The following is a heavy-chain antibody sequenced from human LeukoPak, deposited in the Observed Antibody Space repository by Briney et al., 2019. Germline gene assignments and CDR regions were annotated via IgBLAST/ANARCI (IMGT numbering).Heavy chain of an antibody. J-gene: IGHJ4*02. V-gene: IGHV3-30-3*01. CDR3: ARDHYCSSTSCYFDY. D-gene: IGHD2-2*01. Sequence: GGSLRLPCAASGFTFSNYAMQWVRQAPGKGLEWVAVISYDGSNKYYGDSVKGRVTISRDNSKNTLYLQMNNLRAEDTAVYYCARDHYCSSTSCYFDYWGQGTLVTVSS. CDR2: ISYDGSNK. CDR1: GFTFSNYA.